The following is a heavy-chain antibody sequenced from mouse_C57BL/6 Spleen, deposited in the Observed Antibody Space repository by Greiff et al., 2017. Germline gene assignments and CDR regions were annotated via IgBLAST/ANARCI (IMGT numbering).Heavy chain of an antibody. CDR2: INPSSGYT. J-gene: IGHJ2*01. CDR1: GYTFTSYT. D-gene: IGHD2-5*01. CDR3: AMAYYSNYRFDY. V-gene: IGHV1-4*01. Sequence: QVQLQQSGAELARPGDSVKMSCKASGYTFTSYTMHWVKQRPGPGLEWIGYINPSSGYTKYNQKFKDKATLTADKSSSTAYMQLSSLTSEDSAVYYCAMAYYSNYRFDYWGQGTTLTVSS.